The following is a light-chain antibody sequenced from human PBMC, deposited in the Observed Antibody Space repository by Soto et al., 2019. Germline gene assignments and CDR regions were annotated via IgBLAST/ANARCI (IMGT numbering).Light chain of an antibody. V-gene: IGKV3-20*01. J-gene: IGKJ1*01. CDR1: QSVSSNY. CDR3: QQYAASPRT. CDR2: GAS. Sequence: EIVLTQSPGTLSLSPRERATLSCRASQSVSSNYLAWYQHKPGQAPRLLIYGASSRAPGIPARFSGSGSGTDFTLTISRLEPEDFAVYYCQQYAASPRTFGQGPQVEVK.